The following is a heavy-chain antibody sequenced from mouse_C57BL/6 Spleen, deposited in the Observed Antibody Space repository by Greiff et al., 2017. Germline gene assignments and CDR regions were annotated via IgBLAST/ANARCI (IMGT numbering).Heavy chain of an antibody. CDR3: ARDDDYVEDYFDY. CDR1: GYTFTSYG. J-gene: IGHJ2*01. CDR2: IYPRSGNT. Sequence: QVQLQQSGAELARPGASVKLSCKASGYTFTSYGISWVKQRTGQGLEWIGEIYPRSGNTYYTEKFKGKATLTADKSSSTAYMELRSLTSEDSAVYICARDDDYVEDYFDYWGQGTTLTVSS. V-gene: IGHV1-81*01. D-gene: IGHD2-4*01.